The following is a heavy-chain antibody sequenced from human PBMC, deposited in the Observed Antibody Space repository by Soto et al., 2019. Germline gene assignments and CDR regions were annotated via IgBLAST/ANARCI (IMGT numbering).Heavy chain of an antibody. CDR3: ARYCSGGSCYLLGKYYFDY. V-gene: IGHV4-31*03. J-gene: IGHJ4*02. CDR1: GGSISGGGYY. CDR2: IYYSGST. D-gene: IGHD2-15*01. Sequence: PSETLSLTCTVSGGSISGGGYYWSWIRQHPGKGLEWIGYIYYSGSTYYNPSLKSRVTISVDTSKNQFSLKLSSVTAADTAVYYCARYCSGGSCYLLGKYYFDYWGQGTLVTVSS.